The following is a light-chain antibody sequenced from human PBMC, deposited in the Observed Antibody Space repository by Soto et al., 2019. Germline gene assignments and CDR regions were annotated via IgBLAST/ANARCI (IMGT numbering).Light chain of an antibody. CDR1: SFNIGNNY. Sequence: QSVLTQPPSVSAAPGQKVTISCSGSSFNIGNNYVAWYQQFPGTAPKILIYDNNLRPSGIPDRFSGSKSGTSATLGITGLQTGDEADYYCGTWDSSLSAGIFGTGTKVTVL. CDR2: DNN. CDR3: GTWDSSLSAGI. J-gene: IGLJ1*01. V-gene: IGLV1-51*01.